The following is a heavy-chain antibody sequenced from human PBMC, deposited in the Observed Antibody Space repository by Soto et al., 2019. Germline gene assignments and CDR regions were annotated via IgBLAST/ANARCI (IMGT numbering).Heavy chain of an antibody. CDR1: GGSISSYY. Sequence: SETLSLTCTVSGGSISSYYWSWIRQPPGKGLEWIGYIYYSGSTNYNPSLKSRVTISVDTSKNQFSLKLSSVTAADTAVYYGARGTDGYYYYMDVWGKGTTVTVSS. CDR2: IYYSGST. CDR3: ARGTDGYYYYMDV. V-gene: IGHV4-59*01. J-gene: IGHJ6*03.